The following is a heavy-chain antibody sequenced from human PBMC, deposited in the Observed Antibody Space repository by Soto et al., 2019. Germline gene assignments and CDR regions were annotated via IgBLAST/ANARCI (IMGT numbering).Heavy chain of an antibody. CDR1: GGSINSGNYF. D-gene: IGHD3-10*01. CDR3: ARLCAYYQSLDP. J-gene: IGHJ5*02. V-gene: IGHV4-30-4*01. Sequence: PSETLSLTCTVSGGSINSGNYFWSWIRQPPGKGLEWIGYIYYSGNTYYNPSLKSRFTISVETSKSQFSLRLTSVTASDTAIYYCARLCAYYQSLDPWGQGTLVTVSS. CDR2: IYYSGNT.